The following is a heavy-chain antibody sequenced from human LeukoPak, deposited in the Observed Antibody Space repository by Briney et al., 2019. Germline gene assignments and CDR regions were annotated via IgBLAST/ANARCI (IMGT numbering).Heavy chain of an antibody. J-gene: IGHJ3*02. V-gene: IGHV4-34*01. Sequence: SSETLSLTCAVYGEPFSGYFWSWIRQPPGKGLEWIGEINQSGNTNYNPSLKSRVTISVDTSKNQFSLKLSSVTAADTAVYYCARRRSSSARYAFDIWGQGTMVTVSS. D-gene: IGHD6-6*01. CDR3: ARRRSSSARYAFDI. CDR2: INQSGNT. CDR1: GEPFSGYF.